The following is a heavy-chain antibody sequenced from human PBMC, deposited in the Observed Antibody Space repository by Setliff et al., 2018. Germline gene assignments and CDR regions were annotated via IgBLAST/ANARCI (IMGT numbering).Heavy chain of an antibody. D-gene: IGHD4-17*01. J-gene: IGHJ3*02. V-gene: IGHV4-4*02. CDR2: IYHSGST. CDR1: GGSISSSNW. Sequence: PSETLSLTCAVSGGSISSSNWWSWVRQPPGKGLEWIGEIYHSGSTNYNPSLKSRVTISVDKSKNQFSLKLSSVTAADTAVYYCARDPLTTNRRRAFDIWGQGTMVTVSS. CDR3: ARDPLTTNRRRAFDI.